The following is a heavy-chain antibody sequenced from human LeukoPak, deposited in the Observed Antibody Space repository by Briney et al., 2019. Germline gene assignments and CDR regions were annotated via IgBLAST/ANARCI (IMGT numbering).Heavy chain of an antibody. J-gene: IGHJ4*02. Sequence: ASVKVSCKGPGYTFTGYYMHWVRQAPGQGREWMGRINPNSGGTNYAQKFQGRGTINRDTSISTAYMVLIRLRSDDTALYYCARDGEEWELPTFDYWGQGTLVTVSS. CDR2: INPNSGGT. D-gene: IGHD1-26*01. V-gene: IGHV1-2*06. CDR1: GYTFTGYY. CDR3: ARDGEEWELPTFDY.